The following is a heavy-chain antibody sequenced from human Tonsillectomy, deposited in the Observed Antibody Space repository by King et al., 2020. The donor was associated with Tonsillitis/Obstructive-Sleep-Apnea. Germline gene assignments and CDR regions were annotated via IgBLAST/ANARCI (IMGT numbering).Heavy chain of an antibody. CDR1: GGSLTSSRYY. CDR3: ARARGLDWGPYYDSEGNFYVLEN. D-gene: IGHD3-22*01. J-gene: IGHJ4*02. CDR2: MYYSGTT. V-gene: IGHV4-39*07. Sequence: QLQESGPGLVRPSETLSLTCSVSGGSLTSSRYYWGWIRQPPGKGLEWIGYMYYSGTTHYNPSLKSRVTLSVDTPKNQFSLKLSSVTAADTAVYYCARARGLDWGPYYDSEGNFYVLENWGQGTLVTVSS.